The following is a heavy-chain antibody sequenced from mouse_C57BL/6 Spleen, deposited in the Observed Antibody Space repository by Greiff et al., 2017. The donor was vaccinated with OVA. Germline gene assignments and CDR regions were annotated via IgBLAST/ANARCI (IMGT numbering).Heavy chain of an antibody. Sequence: VQLQQSGPELVKPGASVKISCKASGYSFTGYYMNWVKQSPEKSLEWIGEINPSTGGTTYNQKFKAKATLTVDKSSSTAYMQLKSLTSEDSAVYYCASGGLPRFADWGQGTLVTVSA. CDR3: ASGGLPRFAD. J-gene: IGHJ3*01. D-gene: IGHD3-1*01. CDR2: INPSTGGT. CDR1: GYSFTGYY. V-gene: IGHV1-42*01.